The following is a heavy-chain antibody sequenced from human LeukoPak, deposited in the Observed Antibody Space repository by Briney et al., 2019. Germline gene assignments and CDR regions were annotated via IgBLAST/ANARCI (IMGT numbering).Heavy chain of an antibody. J-gene: IGHJ4*02. CDR1: GFTFSSYG. D-gene: IGHD2-15*01. V-gene: IGHV3-74*01. Sequence: PGGSLRLSCAASGFTFSSYGMHWVRQAPGKGLVWVSHINNDGSDTTYADSVRGRFTISRDNAKNTLYLQMNSLRTEDTAVYYCACYGIAPPYWGQGTLVTVSS. CDR3: ACYGIAPPY. CDR2: INNDGSDT.